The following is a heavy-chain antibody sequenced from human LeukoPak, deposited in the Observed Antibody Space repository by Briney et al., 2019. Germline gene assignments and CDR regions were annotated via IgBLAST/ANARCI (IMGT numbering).Heavy chain of an antibody. CDR3: ATDIRAVGDSRYFDY. D-gene: IGHD1-26*01. J-gene: IGHJ4*02. V-gene: IGHV3-48*03. CDR1: GFTFSSYD. CDR2: ISTSGSTI. Sequence: GGSLRLSCAASGFTFSSYDMNWLRQAPGKGLEWVSYISTSGSTIYYADSVKGRFTISRDNAENSLYLQMNSLTIEDTAIYYCATDIRAVGDSRYFDYWGQGALVTVSS.